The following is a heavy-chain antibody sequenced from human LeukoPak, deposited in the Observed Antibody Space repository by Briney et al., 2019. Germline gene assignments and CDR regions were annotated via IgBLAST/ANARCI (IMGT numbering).Heavy chain of an antibody. V-gene: IGHV3-30*02. Sequence: PGGSLRLSCAASEFTFSNYGMHWVRQAPGKGLEWVSFIQYDGSNKYYADSVKGRFTISRDNSKNTLYLQMNSLRAEDTAVYYCAKVDTAMVAGGFDYWGQGTLVTVSS. D-gene: IGHD5-18*01. J-gene: IGHJ4*02. CDR1: EFTFSNYG. CDR2: IQYDGSNK. CDR3: AKVDTAMVAGGFDY.